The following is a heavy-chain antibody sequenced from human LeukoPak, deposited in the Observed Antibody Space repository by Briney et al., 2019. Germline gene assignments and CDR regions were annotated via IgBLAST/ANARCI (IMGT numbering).Heavy chain of an antibody. Sequence: SETLSLTCAVYGGSFSGYYWSWIRQPPGKGLEWIGEINRSGSTNYNPSLKSRVTISVDTSKNQFSLKLSSVTAADTAVYYCARSYYSVWGSYRLFDYWGQGTLVTVSS. D-gene: IGHD3-16*02. CDR3: ARSYYSVWGSYRLFDY. CDR1: GGSFSGYY. CDR2: INRSGST. J-gene: IGHJ4*02. V-gene: IGHV4-34*01.